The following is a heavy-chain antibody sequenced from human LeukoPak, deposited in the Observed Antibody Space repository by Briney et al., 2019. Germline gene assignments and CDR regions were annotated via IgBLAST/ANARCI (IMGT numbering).Heavy chain of an antibody. CDR3: ARLNYGLHYFDN. V-gene: IGHV4-38-2*02. J-gene: IGHJ4*02. D-gene: IGHD4-17*01. CDR1: DDSIRTCFY. CDR2: IHYTGNT. Sequence: SEALSLTCTLSDDSIRTCFYWAWIRQPPGKGLEWIGNIHYTGNTYYNPSLRGRVTISVFPSTNQFSLRLSSVTAADTAVYYCARLNYGLHYFDNWGQGTLVTVSS.